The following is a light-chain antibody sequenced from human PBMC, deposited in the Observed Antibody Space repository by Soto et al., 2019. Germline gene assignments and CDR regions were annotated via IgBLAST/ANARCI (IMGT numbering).Light chain of an antibody. CDR2: GGS. J-gene: IGKJ2*03. Sequence: EIVLTQSPGTLSLSPGERATLSCRASQSVTSTYLAWYQQKPGQSPRLIIYGGSTRASGFPDRFSGGGSGTDFTLTICRLEPEDSAVYYCRCQQFDSSRMYSFGQGTKLEI. CDR1: QSVTSTY. CDR3: QQFDSSRMYS. V-gene: IGKV3-20*01.